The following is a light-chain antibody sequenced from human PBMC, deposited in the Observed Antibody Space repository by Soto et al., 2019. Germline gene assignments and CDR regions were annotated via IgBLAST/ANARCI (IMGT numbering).Light chain of an antibody. CDR3: QQANNFPWT. Sequence: DIKMTQSPSSVSASVGDRVTITCRASQGISSRVAWYHQKPGTPPKLLIYAASTLQSGVPSRFSGSGSGTDFTLTISSLQPEDFATYYCQQANNFPWTFGQGTKVAIK. CDR1: QGISSR. V-gene: IGKV1-12*01. J-gene: IGKJ1*01. CDR2: AAS.